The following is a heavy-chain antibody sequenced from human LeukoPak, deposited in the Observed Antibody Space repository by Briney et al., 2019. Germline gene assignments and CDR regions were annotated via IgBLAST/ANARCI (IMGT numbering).Heavy chain of an antibody. Sequence: ASVKVSCKASGYTFTGYYMHWVRQAPGLGLEWMGWINPNSGGTNYAQKFQGRVTMTRDTSISTAYMGLSRQRSDDTAVYYCARVGRRYFDWLLAWNYYMDVWGKGTTVAVSS. J-gene: IGHJ6*03. CDR3: ARVGRRYFDWLLAWNYYMDV. CDR2: INPNSGGT. D-gene: IGHD3-9*01. CDR1: GYTFTGYY. V-gene: IGHV1-2*02.